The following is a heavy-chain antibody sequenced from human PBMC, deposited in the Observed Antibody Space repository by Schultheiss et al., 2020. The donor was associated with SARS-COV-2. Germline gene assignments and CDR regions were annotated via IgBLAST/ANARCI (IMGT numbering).Heavy chain of an antibody. J-gene: IGHJ3*02. CDR2: IYYSGST. CDR3: ARDGYSSGWLPYDAFDI. CDR1: GGSISSYY. D-gene: IGHD6-19*01. V-gene: IGHV4-59*12. Sequence: SETLSLTCTVSGGSISSYYWSWIRQPPGKGLEWIGYIYYSGSTNYNPSLKSRVTISVDTSKNQFSLKLSSVTAADTAVYYCARDGYSSGWLPYDAFDIWGQGTTVTVSS.